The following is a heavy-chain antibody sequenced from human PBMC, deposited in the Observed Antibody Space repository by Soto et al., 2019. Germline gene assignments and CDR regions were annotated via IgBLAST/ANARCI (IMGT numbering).Heavy chain of an antibody. Sequence: EVQLVESGGGLVQPGGSLRLSCAASGFTFSTYWMHWVRQAPGEWLVCVSRIKGDEGTTNYADSVKGRFTVSRDNARNTLYLQLNSLRPEDTAIYYCARGGLYAYYQDNWGQGTLVTVSS. CDR1: GFTFSTYW. V-gene: IGHV3-74*01. CDR3: ARGGLYAYYQDN. D-gene: IGHD3-16*01. J-gene: IGHJ4*02. CDR2: IKGDEGTT.